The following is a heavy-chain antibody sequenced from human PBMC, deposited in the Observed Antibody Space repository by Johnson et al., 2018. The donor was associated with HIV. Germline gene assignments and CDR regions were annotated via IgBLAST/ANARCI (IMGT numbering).Heavy chain of an antibody. V-gene: IGHV3-30-3*01. CDR2: ISYDGSNK. Sequence: QVQLVESGGGLVQPGGSLRLSCAASGFTVSSIYMSWVRQAPGKGLEWVAVISYDGSNKYYADSVKGRFTISRDNSKNTLYLQMNSLRAEDTAVYYCARGGLGDYVVAFDIWGQGTMVTVSS. J-gene: IGHJ3*02. CDR3: ARGGLGDYVVAFDI. CDR1: GFTVSSIY. D-gene: IGHD4-17*01.